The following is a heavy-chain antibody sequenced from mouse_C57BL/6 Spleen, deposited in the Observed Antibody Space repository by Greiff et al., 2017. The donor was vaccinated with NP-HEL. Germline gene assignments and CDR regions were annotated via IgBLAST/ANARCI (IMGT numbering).Heavy chain of an antibody. Sequence: VKLQESGAELVKPGASVKMSCKASGYTFTTYPIEWMKQNHGKSLEWIGNFHPYNDDTKYNEKFKGKATLTVEKSSSTVYLELSRLTSDDSAVYYCARRIYDGYYGAMDYWGQGTSVTVSS. CDR3: ARRIYDGYYGAMDY. CDR2: FHPYNDDT. CDR1: GYTFTTYP. J-gene: IGHJ4*01. D-gene: IGHD2-3*01. V-gene: IGHV1-47*01.